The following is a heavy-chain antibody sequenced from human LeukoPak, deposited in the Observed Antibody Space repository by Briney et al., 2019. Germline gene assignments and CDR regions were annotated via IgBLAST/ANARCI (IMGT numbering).Heavy chain of an antibody. CDR3: ARGPYSSGSWSFTEYFQH. V-gene: IGHV4-59*01. J-gene: IGHJ1*01. CDR1: GVYISSYY. D-gene: IGHD6-19*01. CDR2: VYYTGST. Sequence: PSETLSLTCTVSGVYISSYYWSWLRQPPGEGLEWIGYVYYTGSTNYNPSLKSRVSISVDTSKNQFSLKLRSVSAADTAVYYCARGPYSSGSWSFTEYFQHWGQGTLVTV.